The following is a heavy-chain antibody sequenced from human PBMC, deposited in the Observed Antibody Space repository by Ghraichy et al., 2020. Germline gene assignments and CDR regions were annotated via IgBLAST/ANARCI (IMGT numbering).Heavy chain of an antibody. CDR3: ARLRLLEWLYPGPENALEI. Sequence: SETLSLTCTVSGGSISSYYWSWIRQPPGKGLEWIGYIYYSGSTNYNPSLKSRVTISVDTSKNQFSLKLSSVTAADTAVYYCARLRLLEWLYPGPENALEIGGQGRIVTVTS. J-gene: IGHJ3*02. CDR2: IYYSGST. D-gene: IGHD3-3*01. CDR1: GGSISSYY. V-gene: IGHV4-59*01.